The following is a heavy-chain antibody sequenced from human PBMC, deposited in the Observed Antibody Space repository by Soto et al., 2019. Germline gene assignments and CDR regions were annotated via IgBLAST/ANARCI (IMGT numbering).Heavy chain of an antibody. V-gene: IGHV4-39*01. D-gene: IGHD3-10*01. CDR3: GYYDSGLYVY. Sequence: SETLSLTCTVSGDSVTSSSYHGGWIRQPPGKGLEWIGTIYYTGSKTYYSPSLRSRLTISIDTPKNQFSMKLTSVTAADTAIYYCGYYDSGLYVYWGQGSLVTVSS. CDR1: GDSVTSSSYH. CDR2: IYYTGSKT. J-gene: IGHJ4*02.